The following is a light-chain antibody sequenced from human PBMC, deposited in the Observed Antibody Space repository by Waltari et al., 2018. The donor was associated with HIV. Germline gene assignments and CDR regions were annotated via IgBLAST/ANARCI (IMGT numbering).Light chain of an antibody. V-gene: IGKV2-30*01. CDR3: MQGIHWPYT. CDR2: MVS. Sequence: DVVLTQSPLSLPVALGQPASISCRCRQSLVYSDGDTYLSWFQQRPGQSPRRLIYMVSKRDSGVPDRFSGSGAGTNFTLKISRVEAEDVKIYYCMQGIHWPYTFGQGTKLEIK. J-gene: IGKJ2*01. CDR1: QSLVYSDGDTY.